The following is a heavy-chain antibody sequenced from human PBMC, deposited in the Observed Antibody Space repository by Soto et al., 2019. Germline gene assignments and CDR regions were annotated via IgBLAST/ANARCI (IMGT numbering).Heavy chain of an antibody. CDR1: GFTFSSYG. V-gene: IGHV3-30*18. D-gene: IGHD3-22*01. CDR2: ISYDGSNK. Sequence: GGSLRLSCAASGFTFSSYGMHWVRQAPGKGLEWVAVISYDGSNKYYADSVKGRFTISRDNSKNTLYLQMNSLRAEDTAVYYCAKEYYDSSGNYPPALLFDYWGQGTLVTVSS. CDR3: AKEYYDSSGNYPPALLFDY. J-gene: IGHJ4*02.